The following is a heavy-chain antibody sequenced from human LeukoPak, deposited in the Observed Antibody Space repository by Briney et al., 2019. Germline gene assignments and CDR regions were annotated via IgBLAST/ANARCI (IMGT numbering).Heavy chain of an antibody. D-gene: IGHD6-19*01. CDR2: INHSGST. J-gene: IGHJ4*02. Sequence: SETLSLTCTVSGGSIISSDYHWSWIRQPPGKGLEWIGEINHSGSTNYNPSLKSRVTISVDTSKNQFSLRLSSVTAADTAVYYCARGGGWPPPLYWGQGTLVTVSS. V-gene: IGHV4-39*07. CDR1: GGSIISSDYH. CDR3: ARGGGWPPPLY.